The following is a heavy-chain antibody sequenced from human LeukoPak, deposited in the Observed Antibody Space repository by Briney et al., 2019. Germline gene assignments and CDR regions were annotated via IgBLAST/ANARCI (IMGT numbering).Heavy chain of an antibody. V-gene: IGHV3-21*01. Sequence: GGSLRLSCAASGFTFSSYSMNWVRQAPGKGLEWVSSISSSSSYIYYADSVKGRFTISRDNAKNSLYLQMNSLRAEDTAVYYCARDLLGGYDFKSYYYGMDVWGQGTTVTVSS. CDR3: ARDLLGGYDFKSYYYGMDV. D-gene: IGHD5-12*01. CDR2: ISSSSSYI. CDR1: GFTFSSYS. J-gene: IGHJ6*02.